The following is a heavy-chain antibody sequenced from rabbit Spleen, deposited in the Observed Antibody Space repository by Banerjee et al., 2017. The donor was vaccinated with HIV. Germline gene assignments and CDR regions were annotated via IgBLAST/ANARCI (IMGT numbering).Heavy chain of an antibody. CDR1: GFSFSSNDY. D-gene: IGHD1-1*01. V-gene: IGHV1S40*01. CDR2: TVGGSSTFT. J-gene: IGHJ6*01. CDR3: ARDTATSFSTYGMDL. Sequence: QSLEESGGGLVQPEGSLTLTCKASGFSFSSNDYMCWVRQAPGKGLEWIACTVGGSSTFTYYASWAKGRFTISKASSTTVALQMTSLTAADTATYFCARDTATSFSTYGMDLWGPGTLVTVS.